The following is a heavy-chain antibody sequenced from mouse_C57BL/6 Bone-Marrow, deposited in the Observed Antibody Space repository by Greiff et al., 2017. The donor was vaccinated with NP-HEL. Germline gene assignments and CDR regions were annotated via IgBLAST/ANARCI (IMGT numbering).Heavy chain of an antibody. D-gene: IGHD2-12*01. J-gene: IGHJ4*01. Sequence: QVQLKQSGAELVRPGASVKLSCKASGYTFTSYGISWVKQRTGQGLEWIGEIYPRSGNTYYNEKFKGKATLTADKSSSTAYMELRSLTSEDSAVYFCARWNYYRGAMDYWGQGTSVTVSS. CDR1: GYTFTSYG. V-gene: IGHV1-81*01. CDR2: IYPRSGNT. CDR3: ARWNYYRGAMDY.